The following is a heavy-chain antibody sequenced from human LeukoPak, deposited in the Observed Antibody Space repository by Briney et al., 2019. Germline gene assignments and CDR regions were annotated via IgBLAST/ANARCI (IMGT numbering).Heavy chain of an antibody. D-gene: IGHD3-22*01. V-gene: IGHV3-66*01. CDR3: ATGGITSGYFSPFDS. Sequence: GGSLRLSCAASGFTVSSNYMSWVRQAPGKGLEWVSVIYSRGYTHYADSVKGRFTISRDDSKNTLSLHMNSLRTEDTAVYYCATGGITSGYFSPFDSWGQGTLVTVSS. J-gene: IGHJ4*02. CDR1: GFTVSSNY. CDR2: IYSRGYT.